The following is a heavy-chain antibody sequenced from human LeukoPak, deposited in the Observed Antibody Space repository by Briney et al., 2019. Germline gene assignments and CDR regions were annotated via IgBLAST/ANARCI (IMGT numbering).Heavy chain of an antibody. Sequence: NPGGSLRLSCAASGFTFSSYSINWVRQAPGKGLEWVSSISSGSSYIYYADPVKGRFTISRDNAKNSLYLQMTSLRAEDTAVYYCARDQGPDGYSSSWYSYYFDYWGPGTLVTVSS. J-gene: IGHJ4*02. CDR1: GFTFSSYS. V-gene: IGHV3-21*01. D-gene: IGHD6-13*01. CDR2: ISSGSSYI. CDR3: ARDQGPDGYSSSWYSYYFDY.